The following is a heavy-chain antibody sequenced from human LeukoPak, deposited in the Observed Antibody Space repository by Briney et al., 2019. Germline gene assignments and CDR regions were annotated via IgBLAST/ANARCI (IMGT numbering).Heavy chain of an antibody. CDR1: GGSISSHY. V-gene: IGHV4-59*08. CDR3: ARSTMVGAKWYFDY. CDR2: IYYSGST. Sequence: SETLSLTCTVSGGSISSHYWSWIRQSPGKGLEWIGYIYYSGSTNYNPSLKSRVTISVDTSKNQFSLKLSSVTAADTAVYYSARSTMVGAKWYFDYWGQGTLVTVSS. D-gene: IGHD3-10*02. J-gene: IGHJ4*02.